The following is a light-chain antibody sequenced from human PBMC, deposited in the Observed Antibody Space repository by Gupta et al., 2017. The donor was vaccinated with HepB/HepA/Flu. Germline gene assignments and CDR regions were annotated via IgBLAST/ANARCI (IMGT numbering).Light chain of an antibody. V-gene: IGLV3-9*01. CDR1: QIGSRN. CDR2: RDI. Sequence: SYEVTQPLSVSVALGQTARITCGGYQIGSRNVHWYQQKPGQAPVLVITRDISRPSEIPERFSGSNSGNTATLTISRAQVGDEADYYCQVWDGNSGSWVFGGGTKLTVL. J-gene: IGLJ3*02. CDR3: QVWDGNSGSWV.